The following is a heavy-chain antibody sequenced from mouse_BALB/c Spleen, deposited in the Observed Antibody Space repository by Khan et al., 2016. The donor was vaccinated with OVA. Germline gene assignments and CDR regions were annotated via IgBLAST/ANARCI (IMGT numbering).Heavy chain of an antibody. D-gene: IGHD1-1*01. V-gene: IGHV3-2*02. CDR2: IKYSGST. CDR3: ARAGTISTVVATDFDS. Sequence: EVQLQESGPGLVKPSQSLSLTCTVTGYSITSDYAWNWIRQFPGNKLEWMGYIKYSGSTSYNPSLKSRISITRNTSQNQFFLQLGSVTTEDTATYYCARAGTISTVVATDFDSWGQGTTLTVSS. J-gene: IGHJ2*01. CDR1: GYSITSDYA.